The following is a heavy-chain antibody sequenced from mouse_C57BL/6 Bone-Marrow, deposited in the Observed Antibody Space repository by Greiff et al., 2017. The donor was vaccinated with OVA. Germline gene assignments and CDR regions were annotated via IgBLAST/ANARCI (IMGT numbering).Heavy chain of an antibody. J-gene: IGHJ2*01. CDR1: GFNIKDDY. CDR3: TTRRITTVVAKGYYFDY. Sequence: EVQLQQSGAELVRPGASVKLSCTASGFNIKDDYMHWVKQRPEQGLEWIGWIDPENGDTEYASKFQGKATITADTSSNTAYLQLSSLTSEDTAVYYCTTRRITTVVAKGYYFDYWGQGTTLTVSS. V-gene: IGHV14-4*01. CDR2: IDPENGDT. D-gene: IGHD1-1*01.